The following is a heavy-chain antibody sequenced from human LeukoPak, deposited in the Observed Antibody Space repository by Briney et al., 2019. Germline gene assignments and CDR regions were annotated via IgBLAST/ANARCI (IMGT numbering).Heavy chain of an antibody. CDR1: GGSISSGDYY. J-gene: IGHJ6*04. Sequence: SETLSLTCTVSGGSISSGDYYWSWIRQRPGKGLEWIGYIYYSGSTYYNPSLKSRVTISVDTSKNQFSLKLSSVTAADTAVYYCARDYYGSGSSSEIYYYYGMDVWGKGTTVTVSS. V-gene: IGHV4-30-4*01. CDR2: IYYSGST. CDR3: ARDYYGSGSSSEIYYYYGMDV. D-gene: IGHD3-10*01.